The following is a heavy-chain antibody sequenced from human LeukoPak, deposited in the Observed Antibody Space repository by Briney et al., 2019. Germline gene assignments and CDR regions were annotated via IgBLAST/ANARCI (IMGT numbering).Heavy chain of an antibody. V-gene: IGHV4-38-2*02. Sequence: SETQSLICTLSGYFISSGYYWGSIRQPPGKGLEWMGSIYHSGTTYYNPSLKSRVSISVDTSKNQFSLKLSSVTAADTAVYYCAGSRGWNDGELDYWGQGTLVTVCS. CDR1: GYFISSGYY. CDR2: IYHSGTT. D-gene: IGHD1-1*01. CDR3: AGSRGWNDGELDY. J-gene: IGHJ4*02.